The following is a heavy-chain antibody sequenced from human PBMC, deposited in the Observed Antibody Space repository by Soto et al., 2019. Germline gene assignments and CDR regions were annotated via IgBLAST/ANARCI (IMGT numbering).Heavy chain of an antibody. Sequence: QITLKASGPTLVKPTQTLTLTCTFSGFALTSGVVGVGWIRQPPGEALEWLALIYWNDEQYYNPSLRNRLPITRDTSKHQVVLTMTTMDPVDTSTYYCAQRLRGPSGDDVWGQGTTVTVSS. J-gene: IGHJ6*02. CDR2: IYWNDEQ. CDR1: GFALTSGVVG. D-gene: IGHD3-10*01. CDR3: AQRLRGPSGDDV. V-gene: IGHV2-5*01.